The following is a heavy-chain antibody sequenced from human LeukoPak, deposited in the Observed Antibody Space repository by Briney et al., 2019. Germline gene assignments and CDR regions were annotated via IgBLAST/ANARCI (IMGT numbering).Heavy chain of an antibody. D-gene: IGHD2-8*01. CDR1: GYTFTSYG. Sequence: GASVKVSCKASGYTFTSYGISWVRQAPGQGLEWMGGIIPIFGTANYAQKFQGRVTITTDESTSTAYMELSSLRSEDTAVYYCARAAECTNGVCYYFDYWGQGTLVTVSS. CDR3: ARAAECTNGVCYYFDY. CDR2: IIPIFGTA. V-gene: IGHV1-69*05. J-gene: IGHJ4*02.